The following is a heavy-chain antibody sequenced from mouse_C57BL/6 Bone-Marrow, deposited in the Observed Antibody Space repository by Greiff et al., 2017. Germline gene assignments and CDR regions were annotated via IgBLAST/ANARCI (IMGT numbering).Heavy chain of an antibody. CDR3: ARGGLITTVVEFDY. V-gene: IGHV3-1*01. D-gene: IGHD1-1*01. CDR2: ISYSGST. CDR1: GYSITSGYD. Sequence: EVQGVESGPGMVKPSQSLSLTCTVTGYSITSGYDWHWIRHFPGNKLEWMGYISYSGSTNYNPSLKSRISITHDTSKNHFFLKLNSVTTEDTATYYCARGGLITTVVEFDYWGQGTTLTVSS. J-gene: IGHJ2*01.